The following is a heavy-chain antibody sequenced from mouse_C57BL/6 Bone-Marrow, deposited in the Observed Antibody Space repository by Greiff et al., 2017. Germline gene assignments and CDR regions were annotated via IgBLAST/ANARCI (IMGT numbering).Heavy chain of an antibody. CDR3: AFIYDGYLGNY. CDR2: INPNNGGT. J-gene: IGHJ2*01. Sequence: EVQLQQSGPELVKPGASVKISCKASGYTFTDYYMNWVKQSHGKSLEWIGDINPNNGGTSYNQKFKGKATLTVDKSSSTAYMELRSLTSEDSAVYYCAFIYDGYLGNYWGQGTTLTVSS. V-gene: IGHV1-26*01. CDR1: GYTFTDYY. D-gene: IGHD2-3*01.